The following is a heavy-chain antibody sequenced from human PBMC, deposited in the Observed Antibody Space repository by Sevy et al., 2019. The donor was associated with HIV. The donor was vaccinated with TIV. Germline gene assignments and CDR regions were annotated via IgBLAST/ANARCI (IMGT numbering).Heavy chain of an antibody. D-gene: IGHD3-22*01. J-gene: IGHJ3*02. Sequence: SETLSLTCAVYGGSFSGYYWSWIRQPPGKGLERIGEINHSGSTNYNPSLKSRVTISVDTSKNQFSLKLSSVTAADTAVYYCARWYYDSSGYETAFDIWGQGTMVTVSS. CDR1: GGSFSGYY. CDR3: ARWYYDSSGYETAFDI. CDR2: INHSGST. V-gene: IGHV4-34*01.